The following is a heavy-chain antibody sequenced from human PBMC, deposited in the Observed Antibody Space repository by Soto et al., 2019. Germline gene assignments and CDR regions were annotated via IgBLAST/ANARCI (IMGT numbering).Heavy chain of an antibody. CDR1: GGSISSGGYS. V-gene: IGHV4-30-2*01. Sequence: QLQLQESGSGLVKPSQTLSLTCVVSGGSISSGGYSWSWIRQPPGKGLEWIGYIHYSGNTYYHPPHKSRVNNSVDKSKNKFPLKLSYVADAVRGVDDCARVYYYGSGHYDESWLDPWGQGTLVTVSS. CDR2: IHYSGNT. J-gene: IGHJ5*02. CDR3: ARVYYYGSGHYDESWLDP. D-gene: IGHD3-10*01.